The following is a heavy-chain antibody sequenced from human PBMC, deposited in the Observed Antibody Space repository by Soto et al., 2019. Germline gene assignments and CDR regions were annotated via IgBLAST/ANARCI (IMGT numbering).Heavy chain of an antibody. J-gene: IGHJ6*02. CDR3: ARLEYSPSGSYYYYYGMDV. CDR1: GGSISSSSYY. Sequence: SETLSLTCAVSGGSISSSSYYWVWLRQPPGKGLEWIGSIYYSGSTYYNPSLKGRVTIPVDTAKNQFSLKLSSVTAADTAVYYCARLEYSPSGSYYYYYGMDVWGQGTTVTVSS. V-gene: IGHV4-39*01. D-gene: IGHD6-6*01. CDR2: IYYSGST.